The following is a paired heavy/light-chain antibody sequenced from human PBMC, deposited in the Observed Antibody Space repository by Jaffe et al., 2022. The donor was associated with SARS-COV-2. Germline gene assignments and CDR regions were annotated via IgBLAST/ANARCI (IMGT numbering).Heavy chain of an antibody. D-gene: IGHD6-19*01. J-gene: IGHJ4*02. CDR3: AKTLYSGGCLIDY. CDR1: GFTFSRYA. Sequence: EVQLLESGGGLVQPGGSLRLSCAASGFTFSRYAMTWVRQAPGKGLEWVSTIRGGADETKYAESVKGRFTISRDDSKNALYLQMNSLSAEDTAVYYCAKTLYSGGCLIDYWGQGTLLTVSS. V-gene: IGHV3-23*01. CDR2: IRGGADET.
Light chain of an antibody. CDR2: DAS. Sequence: EIVLTQSPATLSLSPGERATLSCRASQSVSSYLAWYQQKPGQAPRLLIYDASNRATGIPARFSGSGSGTDFTLTISSLEPEDFAVYYCQQRGNWPITFGQGTRLEIQ. CDR3: QQRGNWPIT. CDR1: QSVSSY. J-gene: IGKJ5*01. V-gene: IGKV3-11*01.